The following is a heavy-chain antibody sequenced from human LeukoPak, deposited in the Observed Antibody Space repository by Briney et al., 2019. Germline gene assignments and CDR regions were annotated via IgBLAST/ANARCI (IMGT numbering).Heavy chain of an antibody. D-gene: IGHD1-26*01. CDR3: EKLRGAPTPSSSFVLDV. CDR2: INWEGGGT. Sequence: RAGGSLRLSCAATGFTFKDYGMHWVRQPPGKGLEWVSGINWEGGGTHYADSVKGRFTISRDNAKNSLYLQMTSLRPEDTALYYCEKLRGAPTPSSSFVLDVWGKGPRVTVSS. CDR1: GFTFKDYG. J-gene: IGHJ6*03. V-gene: IGHV3-20*04.